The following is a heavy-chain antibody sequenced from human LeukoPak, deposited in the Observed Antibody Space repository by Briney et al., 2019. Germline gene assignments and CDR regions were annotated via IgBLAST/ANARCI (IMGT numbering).Heavy chain of an antibody. CDR2: INWNGGST. D-gene: IGHD3-16*02. CDR3: ARTGYYDYVWGSYRSTYYFDY. CDR1: GFTFDDYG. Sequence: PGGSLRLSCAASGFTFDDYGMSWVRQAPGKGLEWVSGINWNGGSTGYADSVKGRFTISRDNAKNSLYLKMNSLRAEDTALYYCARTGYYDYVWGSYRSTYYFDYWGQGTLVTVSS. V-gene: IGHV3-20*04. J-gene: IGHJ4*02.